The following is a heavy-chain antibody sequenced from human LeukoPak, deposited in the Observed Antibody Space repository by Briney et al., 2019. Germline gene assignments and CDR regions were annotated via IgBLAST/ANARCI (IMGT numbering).Heavy chain of an antibody. V-gene: IGHV5-10-1*01. D-gene: IGHD3-9*01. CDR3: ARSLFDYDILTGHDY. CDR1: GYSSTTYW. CDR2: IDPSDSYT. J-gene: IGHJ4*02. Sequence: EALKISCKGSGYSSTTYWISWVRQMSGKGLEWMGTIDPSDSYTKYSPTFQGHVTISADKSISTAYLQWSSLKASDTAVYYCARSLFDYDILTGHDYWGQGTLVTVSS.